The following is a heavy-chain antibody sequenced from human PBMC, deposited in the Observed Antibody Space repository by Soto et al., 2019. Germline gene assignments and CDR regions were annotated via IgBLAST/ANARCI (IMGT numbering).Heavy chain of an antibody. V-gene: IGHV3-73*02. CDR2: IANDAENYAA. CDR3: AKDRGTSSTPAA. J-gene: IGHJ5*02. D-gene: IGHD3-16*01. Sequence: EVPLVESGGGLVQPGGSLKLSCAVSGFTISATAMHWIRQASGKGLEWVGRIANDAENYAATYAASVKGRFTLSRDGSKNTAYLQMTGLESEETAIYYWAKDRGTSSTPAALGKGTLVTVSP. CDR1: GFTISATA.